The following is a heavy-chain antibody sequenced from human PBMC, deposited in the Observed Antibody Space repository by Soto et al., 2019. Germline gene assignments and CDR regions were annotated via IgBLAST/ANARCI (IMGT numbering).Heavy chain of an antibody. D-gene: IGHD4-17*01. J-gene: IGHJ4*02. Sequence: ASVKVSCKTSGYIFSNHVLHCVRQAPGQSLEWMGGINGGNGDTKYSQKFQGRVTLSRDTSASAGYMELSSLRFEDTAVYYCASTVYGDYGLWGQGTLVTVSS. CDR1: GYIFSNHV. CDR3: ASTVYGDYGL. CDR2: INGGNGDT. V-gene: IGHV1-3*01.